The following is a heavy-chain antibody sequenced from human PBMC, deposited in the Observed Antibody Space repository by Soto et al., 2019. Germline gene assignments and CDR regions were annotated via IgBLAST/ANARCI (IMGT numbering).Heavy chain of an antibody. CDR1: GFTFSSYS. CDR3: ARGPIAAAAPTIID. D-gene: IGHD6-13*01. Sequence: PGGSLRLSCAASGFTFSSYSMNWVRQAPGKGLEWVSSISSSSSYIYYADSVKGRFTISRDNAKNSLYLQMNSLRAEDTAVYYCARGPIAAAAPTIIDWGQGTLVSVSS. CDR2: ISSSSSYI. V-gene: IGHV3-21*01. J-gene: IGHJ4*02.